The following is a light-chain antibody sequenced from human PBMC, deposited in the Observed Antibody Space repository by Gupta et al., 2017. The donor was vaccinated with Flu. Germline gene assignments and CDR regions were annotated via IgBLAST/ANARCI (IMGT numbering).Light chain of an antibody. Sequence: QSVLTQAPSASGTPGQRVTISCTGSGSNIGSNYVYWYQQFPGTAPKLLIFRNNERPSGVPDRFSGSKSGTSASLAISGLRSEDEADYYCAAWDDSLSDLVFGTGTKVTVL. V-gene: IGLV1-47*01. CDR3: AAWDDSLSDLV. J-gene: IGLJ1*01. CDR1: GSNIGSNY. CDR2: RNN.